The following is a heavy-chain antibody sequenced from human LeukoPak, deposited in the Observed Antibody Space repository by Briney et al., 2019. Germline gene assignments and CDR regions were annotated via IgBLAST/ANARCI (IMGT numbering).Heavy chain of an antibody. Sequence: GASVKVSCKASGYTFTSYGISWVRQAPGQGLEWMGWISAYKGNTNYAQKLQGRVTMTTDTSTSTAYMELRSLRSDDTAVYYCARDESEGAILVWNLNYFDYWGQGTLVTVSS. J-gene: IGHJ4*02. V-gene: IGHV1-18*01. D-gene: IGHD1-26*01. CDR3: ARDESEGAILVWNLNYFDY. CDR2: ISAYKGNT. CDR1: GYTFTSYG.